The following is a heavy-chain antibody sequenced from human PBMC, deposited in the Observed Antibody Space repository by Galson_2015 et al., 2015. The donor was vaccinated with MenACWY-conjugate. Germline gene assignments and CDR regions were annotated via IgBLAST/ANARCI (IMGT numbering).Heavy chain of an antibody. CDR3: EKYSYGYCCMDV. CDR1: GFTFSSYG. Sequence: SLRLSCAASGFTFSSYGMHWVRQAPGKGLEWVAFIRHDGTNTHSADSVKGRFTISRDESSNTVYLQMNRLRAEDTAVYYCEKYSYGYCCMDVWANGNPVTVCS. V-gene: IGHV3-30*02. J-gene: IGHJ6*03. CDR2: IRHDGTNT. D-gene: IGHD3-16*01.